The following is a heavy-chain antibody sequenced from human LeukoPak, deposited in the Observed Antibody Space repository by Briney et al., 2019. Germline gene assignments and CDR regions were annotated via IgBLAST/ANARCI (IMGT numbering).Heavy chain of an antibody. D-gene: IGHD5-24*01. J-gene: IGHJ4*02. V-gene: IGHV3-7*05. CDR3: ARGAQADGY. CDR1: GFTFSRFW. Sequence: GGSLRLSCAASGFTFSRFWMNWVRQAPGRGLEWVANIDQSGGRNNYVDSVKGRFTISRDNAMNSLYLQMNSLRAEDTAVYYCARGAQADGYWGQGTLVTVSS. CDR2: IDQSGGRN.